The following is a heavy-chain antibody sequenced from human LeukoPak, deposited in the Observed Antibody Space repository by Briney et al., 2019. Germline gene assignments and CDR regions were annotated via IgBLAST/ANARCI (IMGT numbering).Heavy chain of an antibody. CDR1: GYTFTGYY. CDR2: INPSGGST. D-gene: IGHD2-15*01. CDR3: ARDTLGYCSGGSCYFDDAFDI. Sequence: ASVKVSCKASGYTFTGYYMHWVRQAPGQGLEWMGIINPSGGSTSYAQKFQGRVTMTRDTSTSTVYMELSSLRSEDTAVYYCARDTLGYCSGGSCYFDDAFDIWGQGTMVTVPS. J-gene: IGHJ3*02. V-gene: IGHV1-46*01.